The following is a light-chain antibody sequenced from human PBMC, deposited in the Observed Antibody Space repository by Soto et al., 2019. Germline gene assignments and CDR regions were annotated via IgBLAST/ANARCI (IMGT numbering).Light chain of an antibody. V-gene: IGKV1-5*03. CDR3: HDYNSYAEA. CDR2: KAY. CDR1: QPHRKW. J-gene: IGKJ1*01. Sequence: DIQITQSLSTLSGPVGDRVTITCRASQPHRKWLAWYQQKPSKATKLLIYKAYTLKSVAPSRFSGSLSGTECSLTVSSLQPDDCASYYCHDYNSYAEAFSQGAKVDIK.